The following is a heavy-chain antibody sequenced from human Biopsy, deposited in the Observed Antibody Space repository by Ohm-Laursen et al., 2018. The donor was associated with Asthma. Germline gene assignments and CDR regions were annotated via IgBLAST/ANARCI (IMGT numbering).Heavy chain of an antibody. CDR2: VSSDGHNK. Sequence: SLRLSCTASGFVFSQCGMHWVRQGPGKGLEWVALVSSDGHNKYYEDSVKGRFTISRDNSRNRLYLQINRLTVEDSAVYFCARQSGQDYGDSSGFDIWGQGTRVSVSS. CDR1: GFVFSQCG. V-gene: IGHV3-30*03. J-gene: IGHJ3*02. CDR3: ARQSGQDYGDSSGFDI. D-gene: IGHD3-22*01.